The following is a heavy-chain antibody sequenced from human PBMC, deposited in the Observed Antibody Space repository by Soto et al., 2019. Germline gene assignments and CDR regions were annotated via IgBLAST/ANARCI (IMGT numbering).Heavy chain of an antibody. D-gene: IGHD2-2*01. J-gene: IGHJ5*02. Sequence: QVQLVQSGAEVKKPGSSVKVSCKASGGTFSSYAISWVRQAPGQGLEWMGGIIPIFGTANYAQKFQGRVTITADESTSTAYMELSSLRSEDTAFYYCARDGCSTTICAGGGNWFDPWGQGTLVTVSS. V-gene: IGHV1-69*01. CDR1: GGTFSSYA. CDR2: IIPIFGTA. CDR3: ARDGCSTTICAGGGNWFDP.